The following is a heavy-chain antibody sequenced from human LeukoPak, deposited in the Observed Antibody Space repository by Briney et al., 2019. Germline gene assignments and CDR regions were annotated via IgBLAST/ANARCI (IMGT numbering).Heavy chain of an antibody. CDR2: IYYSGST. Sequence: SETLSLTCTVSGDSISSYYWSWIRQPPGKGLEWIGYIYYSGSTNYNPSLKSRVTISVDTSKNQFSLKLSSVTAADTAVYYCARGPANYDILTGYYHDAFDIWGQGTMVTVSS. CDR1: GDSISSYY. CDR3: ARGPANYDILTGYYHDAFDI. V-gene: IGHV4-59*01. D-gene: IGHD3-9*01. J-gene: IGHJ3*02.